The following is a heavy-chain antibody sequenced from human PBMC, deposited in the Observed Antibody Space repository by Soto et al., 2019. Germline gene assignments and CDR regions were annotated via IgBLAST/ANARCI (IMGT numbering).Heavy chain of an antibody. J-gene: IGHJ4*02. D-gene: IGHD1-26*01. CDR3: ARHGGSYSFDY. CDR1: GGSTSSYY. V-gene: IGHV4-59*08. CDR2: NSYSGST. Sequence: QVQLQESGPGLAKPSETLSLTCTVTGGSTSSYYWSWLRQPPGKGLEWIGYNSYSGSTDYNPSLKSRVTISVDTSKNQFSLKLSSATAADTAVYYCARHGGSYSFDYWGQGTLVTVSS.